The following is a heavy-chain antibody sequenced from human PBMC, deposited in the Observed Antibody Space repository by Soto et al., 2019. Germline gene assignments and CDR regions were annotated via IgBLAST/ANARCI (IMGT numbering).Heavy chain of an antibody. Sequence: QVQLQESGPGLVKPSQTLSLTCTVSGGSLISGGYYWSCIRQHPEKGLEWLGSVYYSGRTYGNPSLKSRITMSVDTSKNQFSLNLNSVTAADTAVYYCARPIGKKGFGVDVWGQGTKVTVSS. CDR3: ARPIGKKGFGVDV. V-gene: IGHV4-31*03. D-gene: IGHD3-10*01. CDR1: GGSLISGGYY. J-gene: IGHJ6*02. CDR2: VYYSGRT.